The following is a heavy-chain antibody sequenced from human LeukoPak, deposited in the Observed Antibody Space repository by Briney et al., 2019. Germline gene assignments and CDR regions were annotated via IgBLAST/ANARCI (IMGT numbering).Heavy chain of an antibody. Sequence: SVKVSCKASGGTFISYAISWVRQAPGQGLEGMGGIIPIFGTANYAHKFQARVTITADESTSTAYLELSSLRSEDTAVYYCARGWHGLGYYYYMDVWGKGTTVTVSS. V-gene: IGHV1-69*13. CDR1: GGTFISYA. CDR3: ARGWHGLGYYYYMDV. CDR2: IIPIFGTA. D-gene: IGHD5-24*01. J-gene: IGHJ6*03.